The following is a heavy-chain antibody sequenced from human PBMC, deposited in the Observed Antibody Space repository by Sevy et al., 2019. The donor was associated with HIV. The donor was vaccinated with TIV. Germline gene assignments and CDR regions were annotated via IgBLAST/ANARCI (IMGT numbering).Heavy chain of an antibody. D-gene: IGHD4-17*01. CDR1: GFTFSSYG. CDR3: ARDLEFYDSGDYGPAFMPDY. CDR2: IWFDGSNT. J-gene: IGHJ4*02. Sequence: GGSLRLSCAASGFTFSSYGMHWVRQGPGKGLEWVAVIWFDGSNTYYADSVKGRFTISRDIAKNTLHLQMGSLRAEDTAVYYCARDLEFYDSGDYGPAFMPDYWGQGTLVTVSS. V-gene: IGHV3-33*01.